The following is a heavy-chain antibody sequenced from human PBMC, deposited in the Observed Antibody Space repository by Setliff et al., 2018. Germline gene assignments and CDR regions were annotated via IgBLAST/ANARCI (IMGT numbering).Heavy chain of an antibody. CDR2: ISAYTGNT. D-gene: IGHD2-8*01. Sequence: ASVKVSCKASSYTFSNYGINWVRQAPGQGLEWMGWISAYTGNTKYAQKLQGRVTMTTDTSTSTAYLELRSLTSDDTAVYYCSRLVRYCTSASCQGASGSEFWGQGTLVTVSS. CDR1: SYTFSNYG. CDR3: SRLVRYCTSASCQGASGSEF. J-gene: IGHJ1*01. V-gene: IGHV1-18*01.